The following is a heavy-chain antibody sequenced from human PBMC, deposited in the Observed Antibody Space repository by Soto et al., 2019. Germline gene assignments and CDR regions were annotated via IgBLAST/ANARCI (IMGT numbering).Heavy chain of an antibody. CDR1: GGTFSSYA. CDR2: IIPIFGTA. V-gene: IGHV1-69*13. J-gene: IGHJ5*02. Sequence: SVKVSCKASGGTFSSYAISWVRQAPGQGLEWMGGIIPIFGTANYAQKFQGRVTITADESTSTAYMELSSLRSEDTAVYYCARGGKGVYYYDSSGYYSNWFDHWGQGTLVTVSS. CDR3: ARGGKGVYYYDSSGYYSNWFDH. D-gene: IGHD3-22*01.